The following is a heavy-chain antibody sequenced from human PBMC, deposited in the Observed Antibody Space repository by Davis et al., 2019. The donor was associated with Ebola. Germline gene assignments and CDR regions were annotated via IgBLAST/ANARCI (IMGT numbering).Heavy chain of an antibody. CDR3: VRDNDASGSYVHADS. Sequence: PGRSLTLSCPASGFTFSTFSINWFRQAPGKGLEWLSYIGHHNWAIVYADSVKGRFTISIDSAKNSVDLQMNSLRDDDTAVYYCVRDNDASGSYVHADSWGPGTLVIVSS. CDR2: IGHHNWAI. CDR1: GFTFSTFS. J-gene: IGHJ4*02. V-gene: IGHV3-48*02. D-gene: IGHD3-10*01.